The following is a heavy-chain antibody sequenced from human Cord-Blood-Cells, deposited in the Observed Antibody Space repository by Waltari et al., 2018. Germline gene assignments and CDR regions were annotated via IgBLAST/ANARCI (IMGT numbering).Heavy chain of an antibody. J-gene: IGHJ5*02. CDR1: RAAIGVDD. CDR2: INHSGST. D-gene: IGHD6-6*01. CDR3: AREGESIAAPNWFDP. V-gene: IGHV4-34*01. Sequence: VRLQQWGAGLSMHSDTLSVTFAASRAAIGVDDWRWFRLPPGKGLEWIGEINHSGSTNYNPSLKSRVTISVDTSKNQFSLKLSSVTAADTAVYYCAREGESIAAPNWFDPWGQGTLVTVSS.